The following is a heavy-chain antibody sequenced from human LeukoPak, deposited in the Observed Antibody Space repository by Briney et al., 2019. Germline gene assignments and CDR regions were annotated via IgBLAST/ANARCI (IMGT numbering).Heavy chain of an antibody. V-gene: IGHV3-53*01. CDR2: IYSGGSA. Sequence: GGSLRLSCAASGFTFSSYEMNWVRQAPGKGLEWVSIIYSGGSAYYADSVKGRFTTSRDNSKNTLYLQMNSLRAEDTAVYYCASCSGDSCYSFAYWGQGTLVTVSS. CDR3: ASCSGDSCYSFAY. D-gene: IGHD2-15*01. CDR1: GFTFSSYE. J-gene: IGHJ4*02.